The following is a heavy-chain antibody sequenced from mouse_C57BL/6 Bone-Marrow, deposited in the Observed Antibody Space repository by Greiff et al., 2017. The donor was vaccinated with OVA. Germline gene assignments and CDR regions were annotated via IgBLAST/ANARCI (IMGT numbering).Heavy chain of an antibody. J-gene: IGHJ4*01. CDR2: IRLKSDNYAT. Sequence: EVMLVESGGGLVQPGGSMKLSCVASGFTFSNYWMNWVRQSPEKGLEWVAQIRLKSDNYATHYAESVKGRFTISIDNSKRIVYLQMNNLRAEDTGIYYCTAYYDYDGAMDYWGQGTSVTVSS. CDR1: GFTFSNYW. CDR3: TAYYDYDGAMDY. V-gene: IGHV6-3*01. D-gene: IGHD2-4*01.